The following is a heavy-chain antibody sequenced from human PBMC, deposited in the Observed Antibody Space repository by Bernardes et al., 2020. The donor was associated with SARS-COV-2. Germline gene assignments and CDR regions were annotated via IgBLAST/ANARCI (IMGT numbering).Heavy chain of an antibody. CDR3: ARLFGRTGYYRYGMDV. V-gene: IGHV4-4*08. Sequence: SETLSITCTVSGGFSTTYYWTWIRQPPGKGLEWIGYIYNHGDTDYNPSLKSRVSISADTSKNQFSLNMTSVTVADTAVYYCARLFGRTGYYRYGMDVWGHGTTVIVSS. J-gene: IGHJ6*02. CDR2: IYNHGDT. CDR1: GGFSTTYY. D-gene: IGHD3-9*01.